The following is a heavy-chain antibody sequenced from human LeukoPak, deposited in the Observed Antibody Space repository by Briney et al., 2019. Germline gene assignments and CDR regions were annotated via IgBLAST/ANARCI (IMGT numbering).Heavy chain of an antibody. CDR3: ARGRRSIVVVPAASPFDP. J-gene: IGHJ5*02. D-gene: IGHD2-2*01. V-gene: IGHV4-39*02. Sequence: PSETLSLTCTVSGGSISRSGYFWGWIRQPPGKGLEWIGFIYYSGSTYYNPSLQSRVTISVDTSKNHFSLDLSSVTAADTAVYYCARGRRSIVVVPAASPFDPWGQGTLVTVSS. CDR2: IYYSGST. CDR1: GGSISRSGYF.